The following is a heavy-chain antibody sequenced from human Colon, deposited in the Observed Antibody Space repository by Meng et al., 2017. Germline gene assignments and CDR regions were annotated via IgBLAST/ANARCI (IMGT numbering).Heavy chain of an antibody. J-gene: IGHJ5*02. CDR1: GFTFSNYW. D-gene: IGHD4/OR15-4a*01. V-gene: IGHV3-74*01. CDR2: INGDGSNT. CDR3: AREPDYRAWLDH. Sequence: QPGEAGVGLVQPGCSVRLSCTASGFTFSNYWMHWVRQSPGKGLVWVSRINGDGSNTNYAGSVKGRFTISRDNSKNTLYLEMNSLRDEDTAVYYCAREPDYRAWLDHWGQGTLVTVSS.